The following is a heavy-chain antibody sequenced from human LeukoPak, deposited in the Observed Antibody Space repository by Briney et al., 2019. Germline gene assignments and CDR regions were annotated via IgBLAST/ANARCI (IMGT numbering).Heavy chain of an antibody. CDR2: ISSNGGST. Sequence: GGSLRLSCSGSGFTFSSYAMHWVRQAPGKGLEYVSAISSNGGSTYYADSVRGRFTISRDNSKNTLYLQMSSLRAEDTAVYYCVKEPRGGGGFDYWGQGTLVTVSS. D-gene: IGHD3-16*01. CDR1: GFTFSSYA. J-gene: IGHJ4*02. V-gene: IGHV3-64D*06. CDR3: VKEPRGGGGFDY.